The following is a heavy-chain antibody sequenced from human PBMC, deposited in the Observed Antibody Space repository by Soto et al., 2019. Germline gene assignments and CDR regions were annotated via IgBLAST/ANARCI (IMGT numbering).Heavy chain of an antibody. CDR2: ISYDGGEE. D-gene: IGHD3-16*02. J-gene: IGHJ6*02. CDR3: AKSAGAYRHQYNGMDV. Sequence: PGGSVRLSGVGSSPTVSNYGMHWVRQAPGKGLEGGALISYDGGEEYYADSVKGRFTLSRDNSKNTIYLEMNGLRPEDTAVYYCAKSAGAYRHQYNGMDVWGQGTTVTVS. V-gene: IGHV3-30*18. CDR1: SPTVSNYG.